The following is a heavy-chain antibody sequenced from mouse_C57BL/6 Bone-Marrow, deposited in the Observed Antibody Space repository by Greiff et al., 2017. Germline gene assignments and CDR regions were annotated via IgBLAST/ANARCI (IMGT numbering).Heavy chain of an antibody. J-gene: IGHJ3*01. CDR3: AKQLRLRAWFAV. CDR1: GYTFTSYW. CDR2: IHPSDSDT. V-gene: IGHV1-74*01. Sequence: QVQLQQPGAELVKPGASVKVSCKASGYTFTSYWMHWVKQRPGQGLEWIGRIHPSDSDTNYNQKVKGKATLTVDKSSSTAYMQLSSLTSEESAVYYCAKQLRLRAWFAVWGQGTLVTVSA. D-gene: IGHD3-2*02.